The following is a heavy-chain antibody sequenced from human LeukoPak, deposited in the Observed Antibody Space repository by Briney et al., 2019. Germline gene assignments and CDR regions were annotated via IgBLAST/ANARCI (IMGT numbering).Heavy chain of an antibody. CDR2: IYYSGST. CDR3: ARGSRANLDY. Sequence: SETLSLTCTVSGGSISSYYWSWIRQPPGKGLEWIGYIYYSGSTNYNPSLKSRVTISVDTSKNQFSLKLSSVTAAETAVYHCARGSRANLDYWGQGTLVTVSS. J-gene: IGHJ4*02. V-gene: IGHV4-59*01. D-gene: IGHD1-14*01. CDR1: GGSISSYY.